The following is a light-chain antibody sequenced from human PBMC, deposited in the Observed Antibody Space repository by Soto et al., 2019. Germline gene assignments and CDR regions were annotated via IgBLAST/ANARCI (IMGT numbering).Light chain of an antibody. CDR1: SNEVGSYNL. Sequence: QSVLTQPASVSGSPGQSITISCTGNSNEVGSYNLVSWYQQQPGKAPKLMIYEGSKRPSGVSNRFSGSKSGNTASLTISGLQAEDEADYYCCSYAGSRRVFGTGTKVTVL. CDR3: CSYAGSRRV. V-gene: IGLV2-23*01. J-gene: IGLJ1*01. CDR2: EGS.